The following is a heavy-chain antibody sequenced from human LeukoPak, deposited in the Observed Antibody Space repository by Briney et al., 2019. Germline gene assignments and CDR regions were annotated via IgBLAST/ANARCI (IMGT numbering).Heavy chain of an antibody. CDR3: ARGDVAYYDSSGYYSTKNQYYFDY. D-gene: IGHD3-22*01. Sequence: PSETLSLTCTVSGGSISNYYWSWIRQSPGKGLQWIGYIYYSGGTNYNPSLKSRVTILVDRSKNQFSLKLTSVTAADTAVYYCARGDVAYYDSSGYYSTKNQYYFDYWGQGALVTVSS. CDR1: GGSISNYY. J-gene: IGHJ4*02. CDR2: IYYSGGT. V-gene: IGHV4-59*01.